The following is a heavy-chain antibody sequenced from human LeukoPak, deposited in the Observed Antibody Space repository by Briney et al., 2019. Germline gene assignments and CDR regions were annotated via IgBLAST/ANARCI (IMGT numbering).Heavy chain of an antibody. J-gene: IGHJ4*02. CDR1: GFTFTTYW. Sequence: GGSLRLSCAVSGFTFTTYWMSWVRQAPGKGLEWVANINQDGSETYYVDSVKGRFTISRDNAKNSLYLQMNSLRAEDTAVYYCAKSGGEVPDYWGQGTLVTVSS. CDR3: AKSGGEVPDY. D-gene: IGHD3-16*01. V-gene: IGHV3-7*01. CDR2: INQDGSET.